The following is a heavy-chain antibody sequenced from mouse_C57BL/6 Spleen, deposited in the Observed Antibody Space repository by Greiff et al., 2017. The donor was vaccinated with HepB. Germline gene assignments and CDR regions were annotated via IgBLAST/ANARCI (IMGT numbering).Heavy chain of an antibody. CDR1: GYTFTDYE. Sequence: QVQLQQSGAELVRPGASVTLSCKASGYTFTDYEMHWVKQTPVHGLEWIGAIDPETGGTAYNQKFKGKAILTADKSSSTAYMELRSLTSEDSAVYYCTSSYDGYYGYFDYWGQGTTLTVSS. CDR2: IDPETGGT. D-gene: IGHD2-3*01. CDR3: TSSYDGYYGYFDY. V-gene: IGHV1-15*01. J-gene: IGHJ2*01.